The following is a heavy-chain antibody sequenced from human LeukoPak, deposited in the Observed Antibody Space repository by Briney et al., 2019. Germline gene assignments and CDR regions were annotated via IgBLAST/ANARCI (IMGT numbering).Heavy chain of an antibody. CDR3: ARPRGYSSSWRDTFDI. CDR2: INPDGSST. V-gene: IGHV3-74*01. Sequence: GGSLRLSCAASGFTFNNYWTHWVRQAPGKGLVWVSHINPDGSSTSDADSVKGRFTISRDNAKNTLYLQMNSLRAEDTAVYYCARPRGYSSSWRDTFDIWGQGTMVTVSS. D-gene: IGHD6-13*01. J-gene: IGHJ3*02. CDR1: GFTFNNYW.